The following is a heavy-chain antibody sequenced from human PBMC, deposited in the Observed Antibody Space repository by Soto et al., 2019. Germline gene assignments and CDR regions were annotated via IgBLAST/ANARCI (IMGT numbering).Heavy chain of an antibody. V-gene: IGHV3-9*01. CDR3: AKDPSPTEWELKPTSFDY. D-gene: IGHD1-26*01. CDR1: GFAFDDYA. CDR2: ISWNSGSI. J-gene: IGHJ4*02. Sequence: SLKISCAASGFAFDDYAMHWVRQAPGKGLEWVSGISWNSGSIGYADSVKGRFTISRDNAKNSLYLQMNSLRAEDTALYYCAKDPSPTEWELKPTSFDYWGQGTLVTVSS.